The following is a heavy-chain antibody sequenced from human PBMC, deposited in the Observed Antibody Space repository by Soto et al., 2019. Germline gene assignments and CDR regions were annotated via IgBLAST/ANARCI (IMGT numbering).Heavy chain of an antibody. CDR3: AHSNFGRYFDWLLSGHLYSVTDV. J-gene: IGHJ6*04. CDR2: IYWDDDK. V-gene: IGHV2-5*02. Sequence: QITLKESGPTLVKPTQTLTLTCTFSGFSLSTSGVGVGWIRQPPGKALEWIALIYWDDDKRYSPSLKSRLTITNDTDNNHVVLIIGDTSPVATATYYCAHSNFGRYFDWLLSGHLYSVTDVRCKGPTVTASS. CDR1: GFSLSTSGVG. D-gene: IGHD3-9*01.